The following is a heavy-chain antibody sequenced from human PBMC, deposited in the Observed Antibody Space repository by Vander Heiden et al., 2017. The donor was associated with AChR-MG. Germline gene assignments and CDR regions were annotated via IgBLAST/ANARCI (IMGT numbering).Heavy chain of an antibody. V-gene: IGHV5-51*01. J-gene: IGHJ3*01. CDR2: IYPGDSDI. CDR1: GYNFSTNW. Sequence: EVQLVQSGAVVKKPGESLKISCQVSGYNFSTNWVAWVRQMPGKGLEWMGMIYPGDSDIKYSPAFQGHVTISADMSISTAYLHWSSGLKASDTAIYYCARGVPDLKIALDVWGQGTMVTVSS. CDR3: ARGVPDLKIALDV.